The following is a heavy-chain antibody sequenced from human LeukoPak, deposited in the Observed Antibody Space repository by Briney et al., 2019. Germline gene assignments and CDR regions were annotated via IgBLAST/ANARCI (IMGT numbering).Heavy chain of an antibody. D-gene: IGHD2-2*01. V-gene: IGHV1-18*04. CDR1: GCTFTSYG. J-gene: IGHJ4*02. CDR2: ISAYNGNT. Sequence: GASVKVSCKASGCTFTSYGISWVRQAPGQGLEWMGWISAYNGNTNYAQKLQGRVTMTTDTSTSTAYMELRSLRSDDTAVYYCAFYCSSTSCYDADFDYWGQGTLVTVSS. CDR3: AFYCSSTSCYDADFDY.